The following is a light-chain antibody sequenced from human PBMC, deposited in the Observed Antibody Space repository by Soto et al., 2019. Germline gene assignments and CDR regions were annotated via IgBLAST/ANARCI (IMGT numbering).Light chain of an antibody. J-gene: IGKJ1*01. CDR3: QQYGSSWWT. CDR1: QTASNNY. V-gene: IGKV3-20*01. CDR2: GAS. Sequence: EIVLTQSPGTLSLSPGERATLSCRASQTASNNYLAWYQQKPGQAPRLLIYGASSRATGIPDRFRGSGSGTDFTLTISRLEPEDFAVYFCQQYGSSWWTFGQGTKVEIK.